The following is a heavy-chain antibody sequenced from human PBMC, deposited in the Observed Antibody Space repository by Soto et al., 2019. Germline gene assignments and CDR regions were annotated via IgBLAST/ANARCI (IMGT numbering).Heavy chain of an antibody. J-gene: IGHJ5*02. V-gene: IGHV4-34*01. CDR1: GGSFSGYY. D-gene: IGHD6-6*01. CDR2: INHGGST. Sequence: PSETLSLTCTVYGGSFSGYYWSWTRQPPGKGLVWIGKINHGGSTTYNPSLKTRVTISVDTSKNQVYLKLSCVTAADTAVYYCASREGRSIAARHPWSWWFEPWGQGTLVTVSS. CDR3: ASREGRSIAARHPWSWWFEP.